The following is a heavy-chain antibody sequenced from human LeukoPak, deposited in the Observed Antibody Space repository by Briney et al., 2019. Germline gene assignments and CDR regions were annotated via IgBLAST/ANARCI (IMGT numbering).Heavy chain of an antibody. CDR3: AKGGASVTDAPHGDVVTTTLDGFDI. CDR2: ISGSGGST. CDR1: GFTFSSYA. J-gene: IGHJ3*02. Sequence: PGGSLRLSCAASGFTFSSYAMSWVRQAPGKGLEWVSAISGSGGSTYYADSVKGRFTISRDNSKNTLYLQMNSLRAEDTAVYYCAKGGASVTDAPHGDVVTTTLDGFDIWGQGTMVTVSS. V-gene: IGHV3-23*01. D-gene: IGHD4-17*01.